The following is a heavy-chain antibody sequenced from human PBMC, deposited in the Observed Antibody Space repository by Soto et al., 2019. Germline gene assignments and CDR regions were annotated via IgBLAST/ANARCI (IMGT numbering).Heavy chain of an antibody. J-gene: IGHJ4*01. CDR1: GCIFDDFT. V-gene: IGHV3-43*01. Sequence: GCLLRACSASGCIFDDFTRHWVRLVPGKGLQWVSYINWDGRIAMYADSVKGRFTIARDNTNNHLYLQMNSLRSDDTALYYCAKDEGAAVESPGDWGHGTLVTVYS. D-gene: IGHD6-13*01. CDR2: INWDGRIA. CDR3: AKDEGAAVESPGD.